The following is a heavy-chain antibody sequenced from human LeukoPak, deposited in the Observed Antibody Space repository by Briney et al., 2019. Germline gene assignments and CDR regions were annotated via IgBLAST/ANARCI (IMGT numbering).Heavy chain of an antibody. CDR1: GFTFSSYG. CDR3: AKDHRSGGHQRGLSDY. J-gene: IGHJ4*02. Sequence: GGSLRLSCAASGFTFSSYGMHWVRQAPGKGLEWVAFIRYDGSNKYYADSVKGRFTISRDNSKNTLYLQMNSLRAEDTAVYYCAKDHRSGGHQRGLSDYWGQGTLVTVSS. V-gene: IGHV3-30*02. CDR2: IRYDGSNK. D-gene: IGHD6-19*01.